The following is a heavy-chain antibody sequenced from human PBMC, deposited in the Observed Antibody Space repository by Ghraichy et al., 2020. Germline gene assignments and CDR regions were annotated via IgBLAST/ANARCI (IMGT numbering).Heavy chain of an antibody. CDR2: ISAYNGNS. CDR1: GYTFTSYG. CDR3: ARDGPIAAAGMFFDY. J-gene: IGHJ4*02. V-gene: IGHV1-18*01. Sequence: ASVKVSCKASGYTFTSYGISWVRQAPGQGLEWMGWISAYNGNSNYAQKLQGRVTMTTDTSTSTAYMELRSLRSDDTAVYYCARDGPIAAAGMFFDYWGQGTLVTVSS. D-gene: IGHD6-13*01.